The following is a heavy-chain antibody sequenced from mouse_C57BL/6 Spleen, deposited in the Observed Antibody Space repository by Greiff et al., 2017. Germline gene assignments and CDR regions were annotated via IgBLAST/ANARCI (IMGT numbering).Heavy chain of an antibody. CDR2: ISSGGDYI. CDR1: GFTFSSYA. Sequence: EVKLVESGEGLVKPGGSLKLSCAASGFTFSSYAMSWVRQTPEKRLEWVAYISSGGDYIYYADTVKGRFTISRDNARNTLYLQISSLKSEDTAMYYCTRSTTVVALDYWGQGTTLTVSA. CDR3: TRSTTVVALDY. J-gene: IGHJ2*01. D-gene: IGHD1-1*01. V-gene: IGHV5-9-1*02.